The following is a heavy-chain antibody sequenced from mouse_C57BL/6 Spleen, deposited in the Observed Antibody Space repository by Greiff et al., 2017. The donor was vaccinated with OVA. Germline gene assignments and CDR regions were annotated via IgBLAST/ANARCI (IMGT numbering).Heavy chain of an antibody. CDR3: ARTLYYDYEYYFDY. CDR2: ISSGSSTI. V-gene: IGHV5-17*01. J-gene: IGHJ2*01. CDR1: GFTFSDYG. D-gene: IGHD2-4*01. Sequence: EVQLQQSGGGLVKPGGSLKLSCAASGFTFSDYGMHWVRQAPEKGLEWVAYISSGSSTIYYADTVKGRFTISRDNAKNTLFLQMTSLRSEDTAMYYCARTLYYDYEYYFDYWGQGTTLTVSS.